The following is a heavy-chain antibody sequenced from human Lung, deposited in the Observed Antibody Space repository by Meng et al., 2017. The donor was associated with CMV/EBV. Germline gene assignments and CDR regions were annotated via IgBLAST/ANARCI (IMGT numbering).Heavy chain of an antibody. CDR1: GFTFSDFW. D-gene: IGHD1-26*01. CDR3: VTGHYSGT. V-gene: IGHV3-7*01. CDR2: IKKDGSEK. J-gene: IGHJ5*02. Sequence: GESLKISCAAFGFTFSDFWMNWVRLAPGKGLEWVANIKKDGSEKYYVDSVKGRFTISRDNAKNSLYLQMNSLRADDTGVYYCVTGHYSGTWGPGTPVTVSS.